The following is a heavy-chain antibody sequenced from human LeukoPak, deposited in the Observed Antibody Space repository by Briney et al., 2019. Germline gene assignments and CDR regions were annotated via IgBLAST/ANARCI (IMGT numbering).Heavy chain of an antibody. CDR1: GGSITSGDYY. CDR2: MYYSGST. CDR3: ARPYYYDSRIDP. Sequence: SETMSLTCTVSGGSITSGDYYWSWIRQPPGKGLEWIAYMYYSGSTYYNPSLKSRVTMSADTSKNQFSLKLSSVTAADTAVYYCARPYYYDSRIDPWGQGTLVTVSS. D-gene: IGHD3-22*01. V-gene: IGHV4-30-4*01. J-gene: IGHJ5*02.